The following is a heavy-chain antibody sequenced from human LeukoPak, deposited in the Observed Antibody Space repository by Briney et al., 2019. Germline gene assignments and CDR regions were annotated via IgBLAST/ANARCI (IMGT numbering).Heavy chain of an antibody. CDR2: INHSGST. J-gene: IGHJ6*03. D-gene: IGHD3-22*01. CDR1: GGSFSGYY. CDR3: ARAAGYYYDSSGTFYYYYYMDV. V-gene: IGHV4-34*01. Sequence: PSETLSLTCAVYGGSFSGYYWSWIRQPPGKGLEWIGEINHSGSTNYNPSLKSRVTISVDTSKNQFSLKLSSVTAADTAVYYCARAAGYYYDSSGTFYYYYYMDVWGKGTTVTISS.